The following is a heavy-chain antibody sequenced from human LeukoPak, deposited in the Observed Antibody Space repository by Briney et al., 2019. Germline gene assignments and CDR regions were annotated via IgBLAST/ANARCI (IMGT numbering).Heavy chain of an antibody. V-gene: IGHV3-49*04. CDR2: IRSKAYGGTT. J-gene: IGHJ4*02. CDR3: TRDRSSSWWVDY. CDR1: GFTFGDYD. Sequence: GGSLRLSCTASGFTFGDYDMSWVRQAPGKGLEWVGFIRSKAYGGTTEYAASVKGRFTISRDDSKSIAYLQMNSLKTEDTAVYYCTRDRSSSWWVDYWGQGTLVTVSS. D-gene: IGHD6-13*01.